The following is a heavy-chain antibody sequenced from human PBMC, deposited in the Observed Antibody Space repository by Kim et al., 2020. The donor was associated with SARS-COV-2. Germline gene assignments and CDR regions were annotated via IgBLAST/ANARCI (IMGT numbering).Heavy chain of an antibody. Sequence: ASVKVSCKVSGYTLTELSMHWVRQAPGKGLEWMGGFDPEDGETIYAQKFQGRVTMTEDTSTDTAYMELSSLRSEYTAVYYCATDSTMVRGVISGFDPWGQGTLVTVSS. CDR1: GYTLTELS. J-gene: IGHJ5*02. CDR2: FDPEDGET. CDR3: ATDSTMVRGVISGFDP. D-gene: IGHD3-10*01. V-gene: IGHV1-24*01.